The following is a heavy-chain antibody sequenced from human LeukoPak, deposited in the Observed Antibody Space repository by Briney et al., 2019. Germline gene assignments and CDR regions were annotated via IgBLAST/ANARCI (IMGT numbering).Heavy chain of an antibody. V-gene: IGHV4-59*08. Sequence: SETLSLTCTVSGGSISSYYWSWIRQPPGKGLEWIGYIYYSGSTNYNPSLKSRVTISVDTSKNQFSLKLSSVTAADTAVYYCARLCAYRGGDLGPWGQGTLVTVSS. CDR1: GGSISSYY. J-gene: IGHJ5*02. CDR2: IYYSGST. CDR3: ARLCAYRGGDLGP. D-gene: IGHD2-21*02.